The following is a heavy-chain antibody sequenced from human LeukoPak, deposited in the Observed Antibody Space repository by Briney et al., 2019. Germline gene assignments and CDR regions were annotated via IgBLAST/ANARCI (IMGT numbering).Heavy chain of an antibody. CDR1: GFTFSSYG. J-gene: IGHJ4*02. CDR2: ISDSGGST. D-gene: IGHD4-17*01. CDR3: AKRGTVTTFGHCDY. Sequence: GGSLRLSCAASGFTFSSYGMSWVRQAPGKGLEWVSAISDSGGSTYYADSVKGRFTISRDNSKNTLYLQMNSLRAEDTAVYYCAKRGTVTTFGHCDYWGQGTLVTVSS. V-gene: IGHV3-23*01.